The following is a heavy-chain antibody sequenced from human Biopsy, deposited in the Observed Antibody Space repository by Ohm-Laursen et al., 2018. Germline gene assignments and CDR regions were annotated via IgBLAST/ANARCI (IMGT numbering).Heavy chain of an antibody. CDR1: GGSIGGGEYY. Sequence: SQTLSLTCAVSGGSIGGGEYYWNWIRQHPGKGLVWIGLISYSGTTFYNPSLENLLTISIDTSKNHFSLNLRSVTAADTAVYYCARGVPHYDGSGFPLAGYWYFDLWGRGTLVTVSS. J-gene: IGHJ2*01. V-gene: IGHV4-31*01. CDR2: ISYSGTT. CDR3: ARGVPHYDGSGFPLAGYWYFDL. D-gene: IGHD3-22*01.